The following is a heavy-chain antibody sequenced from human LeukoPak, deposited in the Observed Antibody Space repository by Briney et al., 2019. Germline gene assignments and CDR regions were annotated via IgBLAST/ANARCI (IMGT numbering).Heavy chain of an antibody. Sequence: ASVKVSCKASGYTFTGYYMHWVRQAPGQGLEWMGWINPNSGGTNYAQKFQGWVTMTRDTSISTAYMELSRLRSDETAVYYCARTYYYDSSGYYFDYWGQGTLVTVSS. D-gene: IGHD3-22*01. CDR3: ARTYYYDSSGYYFDY. J-gene: IGHJ4*02. CDR1: GYTFTGYY. V-gene: IGHV1-2*04. CDR2: INPNSGGT.